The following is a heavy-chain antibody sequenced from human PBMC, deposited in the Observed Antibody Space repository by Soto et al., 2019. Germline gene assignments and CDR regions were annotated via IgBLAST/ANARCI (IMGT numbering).Heavy chain of an antibody. CDR3: ARSSITPRLFMYPFDY. J-gene: IGHJ4*02. V-gene: IGHV4-59*04. Sequence: SETLSLTCTVTGGSISSHYWSWIRQPPGKGLECIGNIYYDGNTYYNPSLKSRVTISLDTSKNQFSLRLNSVTAADTAVYYCARSSITPRLFMYPFDYWGQGTLVTVSS. CDR1: GGSISSHY. CDR2: IYYDGNT. D-gene: IGHD3-3*01.